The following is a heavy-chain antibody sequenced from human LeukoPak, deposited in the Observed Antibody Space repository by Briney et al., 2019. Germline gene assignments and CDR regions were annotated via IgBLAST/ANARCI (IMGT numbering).Heavy chain of an antibody. CDR3: ARGIAAAGPLGWFDP. V-gene: IGHV1-2*02. CDR1: GYTLTGYY. CDR2: INPNSGGT. Sequence: GASVKVSCKASGYTLTGYYMHWVRQAPGQGLEWMGWINPNSGGTNYAQKFQGRVTMTRDTSISTAYMELSRLRSDDTAVYYCARGIAAAGPLGWFDPWGQGTLVTVSS. D-gene: IGHD6-13*01. J-gene: IGHJ5*02.